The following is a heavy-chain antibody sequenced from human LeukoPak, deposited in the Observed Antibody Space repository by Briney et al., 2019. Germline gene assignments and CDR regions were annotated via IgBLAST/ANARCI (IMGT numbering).Heavy chain of an antibody. Sequence: PVGSLRLSCAASGLTLSSDAMSWVRQAPGKGLEWGSGISGSGGSTYYADSVRGRFTISRDNSKKTLYLQMNSPRAEDTVVYSCTKDLLRAVGQAGWSAIQLCWGQRTLVTVS. J-gene: IGHJ4*02. CDR2: ISGSGGST. D-gene: IGHD3-3*01. CDR1: GLTLSSDA. CDR3: TKDLLRAVGQAGWSAIQLC. V-gene: IGHV3-23*01.